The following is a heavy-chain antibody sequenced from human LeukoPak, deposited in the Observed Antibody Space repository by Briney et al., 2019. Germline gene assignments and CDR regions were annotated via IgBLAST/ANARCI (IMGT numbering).Heavy chain of an antibody. V-gene: IGHV4-59*08. Sequence: SETLSLTCTVSGGSISSYYWSWIRQPPGKGLEWIGYIYYSGGTNYNPSLKSRVTISVDTSKNQFSLKLSSVTAADTAVYYCARHDMIGGAFDIWGQGTMVTVSS. CDR3: ARHDMIGGAFDI. D-gene: IGHD3-22*01. CDR1: GGSISSYY. CDR2: IYYSGGT. J-gene: IGHJ3*02.